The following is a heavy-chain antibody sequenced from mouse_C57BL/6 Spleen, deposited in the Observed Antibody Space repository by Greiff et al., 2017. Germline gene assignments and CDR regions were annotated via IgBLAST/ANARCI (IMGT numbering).Heavy chain of an antibody. Sequence: EVMLVESGGDLVKPGGSLKLSCAASGFTFSSYGLSWVRQTPDKRLAWVATISSGGSYTYYPGSVKGRFTISRDNAKNTLYLQMSSLKSEDTAMYYCARHEGDYAWFAYWGQGTLVTVSA. CDR1: GFTFSSYG. J-gene: IGHJ3*01. CDR3: ARHEGDYAWFAY. D-gene: IGHD2-4*01. CDR2: ISSGGSYT. V-gene: IGHV5-6*01.